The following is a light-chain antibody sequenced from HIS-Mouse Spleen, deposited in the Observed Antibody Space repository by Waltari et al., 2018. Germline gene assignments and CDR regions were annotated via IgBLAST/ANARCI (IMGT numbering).Light chain of an antibody. CDR2: GAS. CDR1: LSVSSSY. V-gene: IGKV3-20*01. Sequence: EIVLTQSPGTLSLSPGERATLSCRASLSVSSSYLAWYKQKPGQAPRLLIYGASSSATGTPDRFSGSGSGTDFTLTISRLEPEDFAVYYCQQYGSSPWTFGQGTKVEIK. CDR3: QQYGSSPWT. J-gene: IGKJ1*01.